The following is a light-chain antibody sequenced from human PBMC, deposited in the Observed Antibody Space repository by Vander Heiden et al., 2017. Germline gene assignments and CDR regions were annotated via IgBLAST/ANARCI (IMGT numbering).Light chain of an antibody. CDR1: SSNIGNTA. CDR3: AAWDDSLDGWV. CDR2: YDD. V-gene: IGLV1-36*01. J-gene: IGLJ3*02. Sequence: QSVLTQPPSVPEAPRQRVTISCSGSSSNIGNTAVNWYQQLPGRAPKLLIYYDDLLPSGVSDRFSGSKSGTSASLAISGLQSEDEAEYYCAAWDDSLDGWVFGGGTKVTVL.